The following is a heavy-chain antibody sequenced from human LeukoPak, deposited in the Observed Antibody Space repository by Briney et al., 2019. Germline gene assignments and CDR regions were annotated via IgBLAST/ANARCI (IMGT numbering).Heavy chain of an antibody. CDR1: GFTFSSYS. D-gene: IGHD6-13*01. V-gene: IGHV3-48*01. Sequence: GGSLRLSCAASGFTFSSYSMIWVRQAPGKGLEWVSYISSSSSTIYYADSVKGRFTISRDNAKNSLYLQMNSLRAEDTAVYYCARVIAAAGRTFDPWGQGTLVTVSS. J-gene: IGHJ5*02. CDR3: ARVIAAAGRTFDP. CDR2: ISSSSSTI.